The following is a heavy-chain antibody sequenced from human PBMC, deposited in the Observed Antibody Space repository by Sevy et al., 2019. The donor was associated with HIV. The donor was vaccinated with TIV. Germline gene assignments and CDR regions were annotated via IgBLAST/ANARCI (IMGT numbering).Heavy chain of an antibody. Sequence: ASVKVSCKASGYIFTSYDIHWVRQATGQGLEWMGWMNPNTDNTGYAQKLQGRVTMTRNTSISTAYMELSSLRSEDTAVYYCARSGDSSGLKTYFDYWGQGTLVTVSS. CDR3: ARSGDSSGLKTYFDY. D-gene: IGHD3-22*01. J-gene: IGHJ4*02. CDR2: MNPNTDNT. V-gene: IGHV1-8*01. CDR1: GYIFTSYD.